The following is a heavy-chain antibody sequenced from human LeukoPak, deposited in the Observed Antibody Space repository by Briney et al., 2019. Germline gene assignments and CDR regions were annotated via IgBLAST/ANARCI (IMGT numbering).Heavy chain of an antibody. J-gene: IGHJ4*02. V-gene: IGHV3-23*01. Sequence: PGGSLRLSCAASGFTFSSYGMSWVRQSPGKGLEWVSGISASGGSTYYADSVKGRFTISRDNAKNSLYLQMNSLRAEDTAVFYCATNDYGASDYWGQGTLVTVSS. CDR1: GFTFSSYG. CDR2: ISASGGST. CDR3: ATNDYGASDY. D-gene: IGHD4-17*01.